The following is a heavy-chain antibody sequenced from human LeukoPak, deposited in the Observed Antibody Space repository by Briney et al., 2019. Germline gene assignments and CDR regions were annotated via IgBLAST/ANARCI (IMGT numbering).Heavy chain of an antibody. CDR1: GGTFSSYT. J-gene: IGHJ4*02. CDR2: IIPILGIA. CDR3: AREVDELYYYDSSGYYFDY. Sequence: SVKVSCKASGGTFSSYTISWVRQAPGQGLEWMGGIIPILGIANYAQKFQGRVTITADKSTSTAYMELSSLRSEDTAVYDCAREVDELYYYDSSGYYFDYWGQGPLVTVSS. V-gene: IGHV1-69*10. D-gene: IGHD3-22*01.